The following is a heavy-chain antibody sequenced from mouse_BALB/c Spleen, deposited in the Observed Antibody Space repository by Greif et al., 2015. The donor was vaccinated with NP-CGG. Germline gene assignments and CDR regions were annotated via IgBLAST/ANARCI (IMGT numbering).Heavy chain of an antibody. CDR2: IYPGSGNT. CDR1: GYTFPDYY. V-gene: IGHV1-84*02. CDR3: ARRTGTEAMDY. J-gene: IGHJ4*01. D-gene: IGHD4-1*01. Sequence: LVESGPELVKPGASVKISCKASGYTFPDYYINWVKQKPGQGLEWIGWIYPGSGNTKYNEKFKGKATLTVDTSSSTAYMQLSSRTSEDTAVYFCARRTGTEAMDYWGQGTSVTVSS.